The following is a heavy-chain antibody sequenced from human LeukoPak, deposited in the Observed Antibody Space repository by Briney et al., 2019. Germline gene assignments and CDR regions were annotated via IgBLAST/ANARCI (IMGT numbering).Heavy chain of an antibody. CDR2: INIEGTTT. D-gene: IGHD3-10*01. Sequence: GGSLRLSCADSGFTFTRFWMHWVRQAPGKGLVWVSRINIEGTTTTYADSVEGRFTISRDENALYLQMNHLRVDDTAVYYCTRGGEEAFEYWGQGTLVTVSP. CDR1: GFTFTRFW. V-gene: IGHV3-74*01. J-gene: IGHJ4*02. CDR3: TRGGEEAFEY.